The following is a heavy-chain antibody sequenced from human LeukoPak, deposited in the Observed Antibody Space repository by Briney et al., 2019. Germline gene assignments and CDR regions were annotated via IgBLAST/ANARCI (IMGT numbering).Heavy chain of an antibody. V-gene: IGHV3-74*01. Sequence: PGGSLRLSCAASGFTFSSYWMHWVRQAPGKGLVWVSRINSDGSSTSYADSVKGRFTISRDNAKNTLYLQMNSLRAEDTAVYYCAREAAAGTNLRYFDYWGQGTLVTVSS. CDR2: INSDGSST. J-gene: IGHJ4*02. CDR3: AREAAAGTNLRYFDY. CDR1: GFTFSSYW. D-gene: IGHD6-13*01.